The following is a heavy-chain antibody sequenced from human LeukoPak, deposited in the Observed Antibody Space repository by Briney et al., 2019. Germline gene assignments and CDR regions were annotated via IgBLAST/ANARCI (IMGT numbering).Heavy chain of an antibody. CDR3: ARDARPTNFEY. Sequence: ASVKVSCKSSGYTFTNYFIHWVRQARGQGLEWMGWLNPNSGATNYAQKFQGGVTMTRDTSINTAYLEVNRLTSDDTAVYYCARDARPTNFEYWGQGTLVTVSS. CDR1: GYTFTNYF. J-gene: IGHJ4*02. V-gene: IGHV1-2*02. CDR2: LNPNSGAT.